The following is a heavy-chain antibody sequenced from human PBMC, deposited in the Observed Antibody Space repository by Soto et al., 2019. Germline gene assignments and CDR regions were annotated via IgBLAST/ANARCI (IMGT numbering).Heavy chain of an antibody. J-gene: IGHJ4*02. D-gene: IGHD3-22*01. CDR3: ARDSPYYYDSSGYYRVIDY. Sequence: SETLSLTCTVSGGSISSYYWSWIRQPPGKGLEWIGYIYYSGSTNYNPSLESRVTISVDTSKNQFSLKLSSVTAADTAVYYCARDSPYYYDSSGYYRVIDYWGQGTLVTVSS. V-gene: IGHV4-59*01. CDR1: GGSISSYY. CDR2: IYYSGST.